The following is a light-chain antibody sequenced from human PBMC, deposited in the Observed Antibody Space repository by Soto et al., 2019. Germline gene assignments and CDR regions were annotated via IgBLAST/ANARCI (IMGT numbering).Light chain of an antibody. CDR2: GAS. Sequence: EIVMTQSPATLSVSPGERATLSCRASQSVSSNLAWYQQKPGQAPMLLIYGASTRATGIPARFSGSGSGTEFTLTISSLQSEDCAVYYCQQYNNWPWTFGQGTKVEIK. J-gene: IGKJ1*01. CDR1: QSVSSN. CDR3: QQYNNWPWT. V-gene: IGKV3-15*01.